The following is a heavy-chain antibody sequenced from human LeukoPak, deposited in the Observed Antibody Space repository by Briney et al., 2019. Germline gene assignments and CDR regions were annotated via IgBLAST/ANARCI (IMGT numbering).Heavy chain of an antibody. V-gene: IGHV3-23*01. CDR1: GFTFDDYA. CDR2: ISGSGDTT. Sequence: GGSLRLSCAASGFTFDDYAMHWVRQAPGRGLEWVSSISGSGDTTYYADSVKDRLTVSSDISKNTLYLQINSLRAEDTAIYYCAKRLIAAAGKAFDYWGQGTLVTVSS. D-gene: IGHD6-13*01. J-gene: IGHJ4*02. CDR3: AKRLIAAAGKAFDY.